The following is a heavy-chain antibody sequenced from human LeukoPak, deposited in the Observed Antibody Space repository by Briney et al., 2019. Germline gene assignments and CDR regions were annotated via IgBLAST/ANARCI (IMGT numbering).Heavy chain of an antibody. V-gene: IGHV4-34*01. Sequence: SETLSLTCAVYGGSFSGYFWSWIRQPPGKGLEWIGEINHSGSTNYNPSLKSRVTMSVDTSKNQFSLNLRSLTAADTAVYCCARSPGTMVRGVTRSFFDYWGQGTLVTVSS. D-gene: IGHD3-10*01. CDR3: ARSPGTMVRGVTRSFFDY. CDR1: GGSFSGYF. CDR2: INHSGST. J-gene: IGHJ4*02.